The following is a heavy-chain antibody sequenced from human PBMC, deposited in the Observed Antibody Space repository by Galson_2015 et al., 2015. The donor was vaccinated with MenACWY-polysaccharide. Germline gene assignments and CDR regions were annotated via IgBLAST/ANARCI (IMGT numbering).Heavy chain of an antibody. CDR3: ARGHYGLDQ. CDR1: GFTFGDWY. V-gene: IGHV3-11*01. D-gene: IGHD4-17*01. J-gene: IGHJ4*02. Sequence: SLRLSCAAAGFTFGDWYLSWIGQAPGKGLQWVYWIDKSGRNIYYEDSLKGRFTISRDNARNSLYLQMSSLSAEDTAVYYCARGHYGLDQWGQGTLVTVSP. CDR2: IDKSGRNI.